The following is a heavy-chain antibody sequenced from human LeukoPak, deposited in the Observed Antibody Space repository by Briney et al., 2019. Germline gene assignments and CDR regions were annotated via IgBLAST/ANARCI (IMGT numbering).Heavy chain of an antibody. CDR2: ISVSGTTM. V-gene: IGHV3-11*01. J-gene: IGHJ4*02. D-gene: IGHD4-17*01. Sequence: GGSLRLSCATSGFTFTDYYMTWIRQAPGKGLEWISYISVSGTTMYYADSVKGRFTLSRDNAKNSLYLQMNSLRADDTAVYYCARVGRLQYGDYVAFDYWGQGALVAVSS. CDR1: GFTFTDYY. CDR3: ARVGRLQYGDYVAFDY.